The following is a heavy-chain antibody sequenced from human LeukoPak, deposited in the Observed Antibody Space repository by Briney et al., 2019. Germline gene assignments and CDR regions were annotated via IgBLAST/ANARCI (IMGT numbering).Heavy chain of an antibody. J-gene: IGHJ4*02. CDR2: IYSGGST. V-gene: IGHV3-66*01. D-gene: IGHD6-13*01. CDR1: GFTVSSNY. CDR3: ARRARGIAAAGTLDY. Sequence: SGGSLRLSCAASGFTVSSNYMSWVRQAPGKGLEWVSVIYSGGSTYYADSVKGRFTISRDNSKNTLYLQMNSLRAEDTAVYYCARRARGIAAAGTLDYWGQGTLVTVSS.